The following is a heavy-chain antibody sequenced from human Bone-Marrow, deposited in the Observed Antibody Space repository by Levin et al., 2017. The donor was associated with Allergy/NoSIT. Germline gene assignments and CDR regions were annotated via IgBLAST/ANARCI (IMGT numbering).Heavy chain of an antibody. V-gene: IGHV3-33*01. D-gene: IGHD2-2*02. CDR3: TRDRGTGHCSSTSCYIGDY. J-gene: IGHJ4*02. CDR2: IWYDGSNK. CDR1: GFIFSSFG. Sequence: GGSLRLSCAASGFIFSSFGMHWVRQAPGKGLEWVAVIWYDGSNKYYTDSVEGRFTISRDKSKNTLYLQMNSLRADDTAVYYCTRDRGTGHCSSTSCYIGDYWGQGTLVTVSS.